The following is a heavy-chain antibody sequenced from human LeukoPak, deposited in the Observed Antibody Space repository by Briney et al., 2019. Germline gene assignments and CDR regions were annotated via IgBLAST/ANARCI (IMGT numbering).Heavy chain of an antibody. CDR3: GRDLGGRSGY. CDR1: GFTFRTYW. Sequence: GGSLRLSCAVSGFTFRTYWMHWVRQVPGEGLVWVSRINEDGSITDYADSVKGRFSISRDNAKNTLYLQMNSLRAEDTAVYYCGRDLGGRSGYWGQGTLVTVSS. J-gene: IGHJ4*02. V-gene: IGHV3-74*01. D-gene: IGHD1-26*01. CDR2: INEDGSIT.